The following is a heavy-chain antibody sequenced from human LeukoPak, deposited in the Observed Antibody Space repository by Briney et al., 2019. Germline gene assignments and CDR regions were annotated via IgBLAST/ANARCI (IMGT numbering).Heavy chain of an antibody. CDR3: ARRVKVNFVGLFGEDNNSYYMDG. CDR2: INHTGST. V-gene: IGHV4-34*01. CDR1: GESFTTFY. J-gene: IGHJ6*03. Sequence: SETLSLTCAVDGESFTTFYWGWIRQTPGKGLEWVGEINHTGSTTYNPSLKSRVTISIDTSKNQFSLKLNSVTAADTAVYYCARRVKVNFVGLFGEDNNSYYMDGWGKGTTVTVS. D-gene: IGHD3-10*02.